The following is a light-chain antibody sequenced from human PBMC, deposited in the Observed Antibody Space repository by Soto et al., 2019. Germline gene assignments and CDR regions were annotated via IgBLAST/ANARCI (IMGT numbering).Light chain of an antibody. CDR3: SSYAGSNIFVV. Sequence: QSALTQPPSASGSPGQSVTISCTGTSSDVGGYNYVSWYQQHPGKAPKLMIYEVNKRPSGVPDRFSGSKSGNTASLTVSGLQAEDEAHYYCSSYAGSNIFVVFGGGTKLTVL. V-gene: IGLV2-8*01. CDR2: EVN. J-gene: IGLJ2*01. CDR1: SSDVGGYNY.